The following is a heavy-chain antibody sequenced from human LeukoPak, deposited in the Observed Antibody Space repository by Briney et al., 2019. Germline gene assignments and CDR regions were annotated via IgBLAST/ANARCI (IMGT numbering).Heavy chain of an antibody. CDR3: ARDNIKDY. D-gene: IGHD1-14*01. V-gene: IGHV3-30-3*01. CDR1: GFTFSSYA. J-gene: IGHJ4*02. Sequence: GGSLRLSCAASGFTFSSYAMSWVRQAPGKGLEWVAVISYDGSNKYYADSVKGRFTISRDNSKNTLYLQMNSLRAEDTAVYYCARDNIKDYWGQGTLVTVSS. CDR2: ISYDGSNK.